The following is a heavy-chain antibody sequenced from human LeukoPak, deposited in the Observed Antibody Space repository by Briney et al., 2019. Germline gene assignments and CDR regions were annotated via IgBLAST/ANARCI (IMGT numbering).Heavy chain of an antibody. J-gene: IGHJ4*02. V-gene: IGHV4-30-2*01. CDR2: IYHSGST. D-gene: IGHD6-19*01. CDR1: GGSISSGGYS. CDR3: ARQKYSSGPSDY. Sequence: SETLSLTCAVSGGSISSGGYSWSWIRQPPGKGLEWIGYIYHSGSTYYNPSLKSRVTISVDTSKNQFSLKLSSVTAADTAVYYCARQKYSSGPSDYWGQGTLVTVSS.